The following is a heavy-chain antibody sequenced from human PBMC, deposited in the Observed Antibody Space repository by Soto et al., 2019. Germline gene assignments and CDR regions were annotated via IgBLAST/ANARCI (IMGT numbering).Heavy chain of an antibody. D-gene: IGHD3-22*01. CDR1: GFTFSSYA. J-gene: IGHJ4*02. V-gene: IGHV3-23*01. CDR3: ARAQPTYSSSYFDY. CDR2: ISGRGDDT. Sequence: EVQLLESGGDLVQPGGSVRLSCAASGFTFSSYAMSWVRQAPGKWLEWVSNISGRGDDTYDTDSVKGRFTISRDNSKNTLYVHMNSLRAEDTAVYYCARAQPTYSSSYFDYWGQGTLVTVSS.